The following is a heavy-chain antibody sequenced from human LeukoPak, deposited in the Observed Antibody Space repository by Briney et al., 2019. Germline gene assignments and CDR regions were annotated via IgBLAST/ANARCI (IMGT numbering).Heavy chain of an antibody. Sequence: SETLSLTCTVSGGSISSYYWSWLRQPPGKGLEWIGHIYYSGSTNYNASLTNRVTISVDTSKNQFSLKLSSVTAADTAVYYCAREVGYCSGGSCYSYFDYWGQGTLVTVSS. J-gene: IGHJ4*02. D-gene: IGHD2-15*01. CDR1: GGSISSYY. V-gene: IGHV4-59*01. CDR3: AREVGYCSGGSCYSYFDY. CDR2: IYYSGST.